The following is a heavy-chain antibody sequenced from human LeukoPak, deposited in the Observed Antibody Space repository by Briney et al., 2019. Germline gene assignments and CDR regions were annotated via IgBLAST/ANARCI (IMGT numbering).Heavy chain of an antibody. D-gene: IGHD6-19*01. Sequence: LGASVKVSCKASGYTFTGYYMHWVRQAPGQGLEWMGWINPNSGGTNYAQKFQGRVTMTRDTSISTAYMELSRLRSDDTAVYYCARAAWVNSSGWQRRGPLDYWGQGTLVTVSS. CDR2: INPNSGGT. CDR1: GYTFTGYY. CDR3: ARAAWVNSSGWQRRGPLDY. V-gene: IGHV1-2*03. J-gene: IGHJ4*01.